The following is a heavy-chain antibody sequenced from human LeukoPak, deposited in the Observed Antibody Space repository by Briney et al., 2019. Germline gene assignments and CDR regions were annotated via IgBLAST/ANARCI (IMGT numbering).Heavy chain of an antibody. Sequence: GGSLRLSCAASGFTVSINYMYCVRQAPGKRLEWVSVIYSGGSTFYADSVKGRFTISRDNSKNTLYLQMNSLRAEDTAVYYCARTGGSYYFDYWGQGTLVTVSS. CDR3: ARTGGSYYFDY. V-gene: IGHV3-66*01. CDR2: IYSGGST. J-gene: IGHJ4*02. D-gene: IGHD1-26*01. CDR1: GFTVSINY.